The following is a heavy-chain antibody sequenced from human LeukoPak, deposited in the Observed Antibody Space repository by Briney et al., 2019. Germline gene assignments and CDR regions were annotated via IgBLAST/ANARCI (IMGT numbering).Heavy chain of an antibody. V-gene: IGHV3-30*04. CDR3: ARDLGSTYDFWSGYYRY. CDR1: GFTFSSYA. J-gene: IGHJ4*02. CDR2: ISYDGSNK. Sequence: PGRSLRLSCAASGFTFSSYAMHWVRQAPGKGLEWVAVISYDGSNKYYADPVKGRFTISRDNSKNTLYLQMNSLRAEDTAVYYCARDLGSTYDFWSGYYRYWGQGTLVTVSS. D-gene: IGHD3-3*01.